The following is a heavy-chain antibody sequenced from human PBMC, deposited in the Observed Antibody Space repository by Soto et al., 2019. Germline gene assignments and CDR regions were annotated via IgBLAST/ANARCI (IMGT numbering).Heavy chain of an antibody. V-gene: IGHV3-23*01. D-gene: IGHD3-3*01. J-gene: IGHJ4*02. Sequence: GGLLRLSCAASGLTFSSYAMSWVRQAPGKGLEWVSAISGSGGSTYYADSVKGRFTISRDNSKNTLYLQMNSLRAEDTAVYYCAKDQNYDFWSGYSVYWGQGTLVTVSS. CDR2: ISGSGGST. CDR1: GLTFSSYA. CDR3: AKDQNYDFWSGYSVY.